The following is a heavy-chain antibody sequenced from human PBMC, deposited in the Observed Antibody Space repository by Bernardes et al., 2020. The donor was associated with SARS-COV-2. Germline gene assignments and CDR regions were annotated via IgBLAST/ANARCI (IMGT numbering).Heavy chain of an antibody. CDR1: GGSISSGDYS. Sequence: SETLSLTCAVFGGSISSGDYSWSWIRQPPGKGLEWIRYIYQSGTTYYNPSLKSRVTISLDTSKTHFSLNLSSVTAADTAMYYCARGTLTSRATYYFDYWGQGTLVTDSS. V-gene: IGHV4-30-2*01. CDR2: IYQSGTT. J-gene: IGHJ4*02. CDR3: ARGTLTSRATYYFDY.